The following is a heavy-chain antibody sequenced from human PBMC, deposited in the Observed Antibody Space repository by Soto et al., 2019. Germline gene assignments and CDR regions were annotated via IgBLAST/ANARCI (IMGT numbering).Heavy chain of an antibody. CDR3: ATHRAPYDSSGYYYLTYYYYGMDV. CDR2: IYYSGST. CDR1: GGSVSSSSYY. V-gene: IGHV4-39*01. Sequence: SQTLSLTCTVSGGSVSSSSYYWGWIRQPPGKGLEWIGSIYYSGSTYYNPSLKSRVTISVDTSKNQFSLKLSSVTAADTAVHYCATHRAPYDSSGYYYLTYYYYGMDVWGQGTTVTVSS. D-gene: IGHD3-22*01. J-gene: IGHJ6*02.